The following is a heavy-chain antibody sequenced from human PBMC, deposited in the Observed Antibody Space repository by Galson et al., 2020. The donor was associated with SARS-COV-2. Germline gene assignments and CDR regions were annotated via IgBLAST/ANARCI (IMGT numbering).Heavy chain of an antibody. J-gene: IGHJ5*02. CDR2: INPNSGGT. V-gene: IGHV1-2*02. CDR3: ARDSAPNNWFDP. CDR1: GYTFTGYY. Sequence: ASVKVSCKASGYTFTGYYMHWVRQAPGQGLEWMGWINPNSGGTNYAQKFQGRVTMTRDTSISTAYMELSRLRSDDTAVYYCARDSAPNNWFDPWGQGTLVTVSS.